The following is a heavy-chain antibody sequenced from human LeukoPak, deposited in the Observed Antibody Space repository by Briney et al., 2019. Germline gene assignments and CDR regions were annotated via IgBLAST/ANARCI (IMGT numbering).Heavy chain of an antibody. D-gene: IGHD3-9*01. CDR3: ARDRKGDYDILTGYFDY. V-gene: IGHV3-74*01. Sequence: GGSLRLSCAASGFTFSSYWMHWVRQAPGKGLMWVSRINSDGSSTSYADSVKGRFTISRDNAKNTLYLQMNSLRAEDTAVYYCARDRKGDYDILTGYFDYWGQGTLVTVSS. CDR1: GFTFSSYW. CDR2: INSDGSST. J-gene: IGHJ4*02.